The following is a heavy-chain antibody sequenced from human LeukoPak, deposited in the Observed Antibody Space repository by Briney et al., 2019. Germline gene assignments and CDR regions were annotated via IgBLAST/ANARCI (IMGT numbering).Heavy chain of an antibody. V-gene: IGHV1-2*02. J-gene: IGHJ4*02. CDR1: GYTFTGYY. D-gene: IGHD3-22*01. CDR3: ARDYDSSGESFDY. Sequence: ASVKVSCKASGYTFTGYYMHWVRQAPGQGLEWMGWINPNSGGTNYAQKFQGRVTMTRDTSISTAYMELSRLRSDDTAVYYCARDYDSSGESFDYWGQGTLVTVSS. CDR2: INPNSGGT.